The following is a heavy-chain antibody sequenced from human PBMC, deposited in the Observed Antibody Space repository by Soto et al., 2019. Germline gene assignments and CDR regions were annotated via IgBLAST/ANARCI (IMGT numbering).Heavy chain of an antibody. D-gene: IGHD3-16*02. J-gene: IGHJ4*02. CDR3: ARGVVNDYVWGSYRYTFDY. V-gene: IGHV4-34*01. CDR2: INPSGST. Sequence: XETLYVTCAVYGGSFSDYYWSWIRQPPGKGLEWTGEINPSGSTNYNPSLKSRVTISLDTSKNQFSLKLSSVTAADTAVYYCARGVVNDYVWGSYRYTFDYWGQGTLVTVSS. CDR1: GGSFSDYY.